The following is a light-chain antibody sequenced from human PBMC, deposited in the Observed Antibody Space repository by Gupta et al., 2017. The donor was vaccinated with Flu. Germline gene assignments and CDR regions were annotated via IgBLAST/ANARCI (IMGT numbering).Light chain of an antibody. CDR1: SIDVGGYNY. CDR2: EVS. CDR3: SSYAGSNTP. J-gene: IGLJ1*01. V-gene: IGLV2-8*01. Sequence: QSALTQPPSASGSPGQSVTISCTGTSIDVGGYNYVSWYQQHPGKAPKLMIYEVSKRPSGVPDRFSGSKSGNTASLTVSGLQAEDEADYYCSSYAGSNTPFGTGTKVTVL.